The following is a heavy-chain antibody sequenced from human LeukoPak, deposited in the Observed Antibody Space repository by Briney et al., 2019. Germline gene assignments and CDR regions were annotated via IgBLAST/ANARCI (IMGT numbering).Heavy chain of an antibody. CDR2: INPNSGGT. V-gene: IGHV1-2*06. CDR1: GYTFTGYY. J-gene: IGHJ5*02. Sequence: ASVKVSCKASGYTFTGYYMHWVQQAPGQGLEWMGRINPNSGGTNYAQKFQGRVTMTRDTSISTAYMELSRLRSDDTAVYYCARGYCSGGSCYFAGDRNWFDPWGQGTLVTVSS. CDR3: ARGYCSGGSCYFAGDRNWFDP. D-gene: IGHD2-15*01.